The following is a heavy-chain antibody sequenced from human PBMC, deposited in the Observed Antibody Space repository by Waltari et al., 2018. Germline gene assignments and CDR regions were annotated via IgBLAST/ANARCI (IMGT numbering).Heavy chain of an antibody. CDR2: ISGSAST. J-gene: IGHJ6*03. D-gene: IGHD1-1*01. Sequence: EVQLLESGGGLVQPGGSLRLSCAASGFTFISYAMTWVRQVPGKGLEWVSTISGSASTYYADSVKGRFTISRDNSKTTVSLQMNSLRADDTAVYYCAKVGTLYSFYMDVWGKGTTVTVSS. CDR3: AKVGTLYSFYMDV. CDR1: GFTFISYA. V-gene: IGHV3-23*01.